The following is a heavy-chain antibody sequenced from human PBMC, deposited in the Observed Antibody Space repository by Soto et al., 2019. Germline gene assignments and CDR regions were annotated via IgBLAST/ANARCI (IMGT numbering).Heavy chain of an antibody. D-gene: IGHD3-22*01. CDR3: ARSTRYYYDSSGSFDY. CDR1: GFSLSTSGMC. Sequence: SGPTLVNPTQTLTLSCTFSGFSLSTSGMCVSWIRQTPGKALEWLALIDWDDDKYYSTSLKTRLTISKDTSKNQVVLTMTNMDPVDTATYYCARSTRYYYDSSGSFDYWGQGTLVTVSS. V-gene: IGHV2-70*01. CDR2: IDWDDDK. J-gene: IGHJ4*02.